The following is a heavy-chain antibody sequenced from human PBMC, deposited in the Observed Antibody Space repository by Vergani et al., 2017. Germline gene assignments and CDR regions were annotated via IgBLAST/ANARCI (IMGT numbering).Heavy chain of an antibody. D-gene: IGHD3-22*01. Sequence: QVQLVQSGAEVKKPGASVKVSCKASGYTFSTYGISWVRQAPGQGLEWMGWISAYNGNTNYPEKFQGRLTMTTDTSTRTAYMEMRSLRSDDTAVYYCAREWNYYDSTGFVPGGSFDWGPGTLVTVSS. CDR1: GYTFSTYG. V-gene: IGHV1-18*01. J-gene: IGHJ4*02. CDR2: ISAYNGNT. CDR3: AREWNYYDSTGFVPGGSFD.